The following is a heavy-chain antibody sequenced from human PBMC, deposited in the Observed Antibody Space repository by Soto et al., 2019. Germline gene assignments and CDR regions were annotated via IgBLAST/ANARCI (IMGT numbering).Heavy chain of an antibody. Sequence: SDTLSLTCNGSSGSIGSGGYYWIWIRQDPGKGLEWLGYIYSNGNTYYNPSLKSRLVISSDTSQNLFSLRLSSVTAADTGMYFCARGRLTIQQGFEIWGQGTMVTVSS. V-gene: IGHV4-31*03. D-gene: IGHD1-1*01. CDR1: SGSIGSGGYY. CDR2: IYSNGNT. J-gene: IGHJ3*02. CDR3: ARGRLTIQQGFEI.